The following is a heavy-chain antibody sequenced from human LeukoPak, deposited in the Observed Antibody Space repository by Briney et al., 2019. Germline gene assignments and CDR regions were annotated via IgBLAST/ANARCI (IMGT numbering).Heavy chain of an antibody. CDR1: GFTFDDYA. J-gene: IGHJ4*02. D-gene: IGHD6-13*01. CDR2: ISSSSSYI. Sequence: KPGGSLRLSCAASGFTFDDYAMHWVRQAPGKGLEWVSSISSSSSYIYYADSVKGRFTISRDNAKNSLYLQMNSLRAEDTAVYYCARRQRRETAAAQFDYWGQGTLVTVSS. V-gene: IGHV3-21*01. CDR3: ARRQRRETAAAQFDY.